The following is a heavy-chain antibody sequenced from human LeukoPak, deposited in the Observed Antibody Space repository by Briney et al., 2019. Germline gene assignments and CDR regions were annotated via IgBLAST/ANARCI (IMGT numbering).Heavy chain of an antibody. CDR3: ARGKTEGVDAFDI. CDR2: INPNDGAT. CDR1: GYTFTMYY. Sequence: ASVKVSCKASGYTFTMYYIHWVRQAPGQGLEWMGMINPNDGATTYTQRFQGRVTMTRDMSTTTVYMDLRSLRSEDTAVYYCARGKTEGVDAFDIWGQGTMVTVSS. V-gene: IGHV1-46*01. J-gene: IGHJ3*02. D-gene: IGHD1-14*01.